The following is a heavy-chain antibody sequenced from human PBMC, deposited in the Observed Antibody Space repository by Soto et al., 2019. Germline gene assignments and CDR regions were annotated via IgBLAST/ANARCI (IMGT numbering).Heavy chain of an antibody. D-gene: IGHD1-1*01. CDR1: DYMFASYD. J-gene: IGHJ4*02. CDR3: ARERGAYKYFDY. V-gene: IGHV1-18*01. CDR2: INTYNGNI. Sequence: VQLVQSGAEVKKPGSSVKVSCKVSDYMFASYDSSWARQAPGQGLEWMGWINTYNGNINYAQKFQGRVTMTTDTSTSTAYMELRGLGSDDTALYHCARERGAYKYFDYWGQGTLVTVSS.